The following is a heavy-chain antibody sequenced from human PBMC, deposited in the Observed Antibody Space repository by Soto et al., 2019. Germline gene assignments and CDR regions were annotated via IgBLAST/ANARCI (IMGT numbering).Heavy chain of an antibody. V-gene: IGHV3-74*01. CDR2: INSDGSSI. CDR3: AREVSHGYVLRGMAV. Sequence: EVQLVESGGGLVQPGGSVRLSCAASKFTITSYWMHWVCQGPGKGLVWVSRINSDGSSISYADAVKGRFTISRDNAKNTLYLQMNSLRVEDTAVYYCAREVSHGYVLRGMAVWGQGTTVTVFS. D-gene: IGHD5-18*01. CDR1: KFTITSYW. J-gene: IGHJ6*02.